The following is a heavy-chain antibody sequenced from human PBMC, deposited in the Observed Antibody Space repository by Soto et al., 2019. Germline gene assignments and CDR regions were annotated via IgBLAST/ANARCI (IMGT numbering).Heavy chain of an antibody. J-gene: IGHJ3*02. CDR3: ARRTGTTTWGAFDI. CDR1: GGSFSGYY. CDR2: INHSGST. V-gene: IGHV4-34*01. D-gene: IGHD1-1*01. Sequence: SETLSLTCAVYGGSFSGYYWSWIRQPPGKGLEWIGEINHSGSTNYNPSLKSRVTISVDTSKNQFSLKLSSVTAADTAVYYCARRTGTTTWGAFDIWGQGTIVTVSS.